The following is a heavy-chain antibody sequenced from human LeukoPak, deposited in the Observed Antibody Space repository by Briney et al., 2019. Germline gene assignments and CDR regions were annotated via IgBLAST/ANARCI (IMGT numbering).Heavy chain of an antibody. CDR2: ISSSGSTI. Sequence: PGGSLRLSCAASGFTFSDYYMSWIRQAPGKGLEWVSYISSSGSTIYYADSVKGRFTISRDNAKNSLYLQMNSLRAEDTAVYYCARAPKFRLVGVPKGPFDPWGQGTLVTVSS. J-gene: IGHJ5*02. V-gene: IGHV3-11*01. CDR3: ARAPKFRLVGVPKGPFDP. D-gene: IGHD1-26*01. CDR1: GFTFSDYY.